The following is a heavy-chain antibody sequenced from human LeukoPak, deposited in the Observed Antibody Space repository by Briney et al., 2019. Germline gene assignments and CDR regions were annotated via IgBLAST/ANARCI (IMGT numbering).Heavy chain of an antibody. Sequence: GESLKISCKGSGYSFTSYWIGWVRQLPRKGLEWMGIIYPGDSDTRYSPSFQGQVTISADKSISTAYLQWSSLKASDTAMYYCASSYYDFWSGYYSNWGQGTLVTVSS. D-gene: IGHD3-3*01. CDR1: GYSFTSYW. V-gene: IGHV5-51*01. CDR2: IYPGDSDT. J-gene: IGHJ4*02. CDR3: ASSYYDFWSGYYSN.